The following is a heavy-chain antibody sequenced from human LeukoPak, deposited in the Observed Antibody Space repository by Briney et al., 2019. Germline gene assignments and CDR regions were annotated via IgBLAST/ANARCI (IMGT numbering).Heavy chain of an antibody. CDR1: GFTFSSYA. CDR2: ISGSGDNT. V-gene: IGHV3-23*01. Sequence: GGSLRLSCAASGFTFSSYAMTWVRQAPGKGLEWVSVISGSGDNTNYADSVKGRFTISRDNSKNTLYLQMISLRAEDTAVYYCAQALLRFGGIFSHVPAARAGSDYWGQGTLVTVSS. J-gene: IGHJ4*02. CDR3: AQALLRFGGIFSHVPAARAGSDY. D-gene: IGHD2-2*01.